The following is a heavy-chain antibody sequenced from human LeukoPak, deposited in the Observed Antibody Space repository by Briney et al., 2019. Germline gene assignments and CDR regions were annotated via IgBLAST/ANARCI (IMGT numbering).Heavy chain of an antibody. D-gene: IGHD2-15*01. CDR3: AVNIVVVVAAKRTEDDY. J-gene: IGHJ4*02. CDR1: GYTFTGYY. Sequence: ASVKVSCKASGYTFTGYYMHWVRQAPGQGLEWMGWINPNSGGTNYAQKFQGRVTMTRETSISTAYMELSRLRSDDTAVYYCAVNIVVVVAAKRTEDDYWGQGTLVTVSS. V-gene: IGHV1-2*02. CDR2: INPNSGGT.